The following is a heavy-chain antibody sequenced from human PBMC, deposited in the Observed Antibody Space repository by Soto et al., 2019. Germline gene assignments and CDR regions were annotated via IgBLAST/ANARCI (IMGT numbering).Heavy chain of an antibody. Sequence: SDTLSLTRAVSGGSISSSHWWSWVRQPPGKGLEWIGEIYHSGSTNYNPSLKSRVNISVDKSKNQFSLKLSSVTAADTAVYYCAREGRRGVIIAHNWIDPCGQGTLV. V-gene: IGHV4-4*02. CDR1: GGSISSSHW. CDR3: AREGRRGVIIAHNWIDP. D-gene: IGHD3-10*01. CDR2: IYHSGST. J-gene: IGHJ5*02.